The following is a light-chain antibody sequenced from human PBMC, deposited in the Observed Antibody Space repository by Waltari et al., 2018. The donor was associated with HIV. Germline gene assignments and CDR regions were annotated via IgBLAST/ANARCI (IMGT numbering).Light chain of an antibody. CDR3: QQYYGVPLT. V-gene: IGKV1-NL1*01. J-gene: IGKJ4*01. CDR1: QAISNF. Sequence: EIQMTQSSSSLSASIGDTVTNPFRASQAISNFVSWFQQQPGKAPKLLVHGSFILQRGVPSRFSGSGAGTDYTLTISGLQSDDFATYFCQQYYGVPLTFGGGTRVDI. CDR2: GSF.